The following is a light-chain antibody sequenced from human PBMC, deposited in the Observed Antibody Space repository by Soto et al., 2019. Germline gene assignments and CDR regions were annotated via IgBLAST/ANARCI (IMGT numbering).Light chain of an antibody. J-gene: IGKJ4*01. CDR3: QQSYSTPST. CDR2: AAS. CDR1: QSISSY. Sequence: DIQMTQSPSSLSASVGDRVTITCRASQSISSYLNWYQQKPGKAPKLLIYAASSLQSGVPPRFSGSGSGTDFTRTISSVQPEDFATYYCQQSYSTPSTFGGGTKLEIK. V-gene: IGKV1-39*01.